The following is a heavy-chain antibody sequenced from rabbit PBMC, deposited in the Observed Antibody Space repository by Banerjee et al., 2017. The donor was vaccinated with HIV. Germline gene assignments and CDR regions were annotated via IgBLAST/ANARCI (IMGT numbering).Heavy chain of an antibody. CDR2: IDISTGNT. CDR3: ARDLAGVIGWNFNF. Sequence: QEQLVESGGGLVQPEGSLTLTCTASGFSFSSNLMCWVRQAPGKGLELIACIDISTGNTYYASWAIGRFTISKTSSTTVTLQMTSLTAADTATYFCARDLAGVIGWNFNFWGQGTLVTVS. CDR1: GFSFSSNL. J-gene: IGHJ3*01. D-gene: IGHD4-1*01. V-gene: IGHV1S45*01.